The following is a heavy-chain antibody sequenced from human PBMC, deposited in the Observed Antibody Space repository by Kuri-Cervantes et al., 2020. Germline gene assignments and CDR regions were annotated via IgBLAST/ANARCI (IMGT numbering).Heavy chain of an antibody. CDR3: AKDDGGYGDYEVHYYMDV. CDR1: GFTFSSYA. J-gene: IGHJ6*03. V-gene: IGHV3-30-3*01. Sequence: GESLKISCVDSGFTFSSYAMHWVRQAPGKGLEWVALITYDGSNKFYADSVEGRFTISRENSENTLYLQMNSLRAEDTAVYYCAKDDGGYGDYEVHYYMDVWGKGTTVTVSS. D-gene: IGHD4-17*01. CDR2: ITYDGSNK.